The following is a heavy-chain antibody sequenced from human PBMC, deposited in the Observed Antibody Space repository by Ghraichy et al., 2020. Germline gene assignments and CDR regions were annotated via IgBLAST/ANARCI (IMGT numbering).Heavy chain of an antibody. D-gene: IGHD3-22*01. V-gene: IGHV1-18*01. Sequence: ALVKVSCKASGYTFTSYGISWVRQAPGQGLEWMGWISGYNGNTNYAQKFQGRVTMTTDTSTSTAYMELRSLRSDDTAVYYCARSAVSSGYSTFDYWGQGTLVTVSS. J-gene: IGHJ4*02. CDR3: ARSAVSSGYSTFDY. CDR2: ISGYNGNT. CDR1: GYTFTSYG.